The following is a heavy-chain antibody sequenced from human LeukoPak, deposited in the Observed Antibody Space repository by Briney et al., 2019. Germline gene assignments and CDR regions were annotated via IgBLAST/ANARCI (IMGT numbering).Heavy chain of an antibody. CDR3: ATNSSSPPWFDP. V-gene: IGHV4-39*07. J-gene: IGHJ5*02. CDR2: IYYIGTT. Sequence: SETLSLTCTVSGGSSSSVNHYWGWIRQSPGKGLEWIGTIYYIGTTYYNPSLKSRVTISVDTSKNQFSLKLRSVTAADTAVYFCATNSSSPPWFDPWGQGALVTISS. D-gene: IGHD6-6*01. CDR1: GGSSSSVNHY.